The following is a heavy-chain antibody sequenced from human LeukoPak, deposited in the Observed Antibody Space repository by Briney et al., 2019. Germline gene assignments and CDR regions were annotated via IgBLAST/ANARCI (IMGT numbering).Heavy chain of an antibody. Sequence: GGSLRLSCAASGFTFSSYWMSWVRQAPGKGLEWVANIKQDGSEKYYVDSVRGRFTISRDNAKNSLYLQMNSLRAEDTAVYYCARDPPGSSWYVWGQGTLVTVSS. CDR1: GFTFSSYW. V-gene: IGHV3-7*01. J-gene: IGHJ4*02. D-gene: IGHD6-13*01. CDR2: IKQDGSEK. CDR3: ARDPPGSSWYV.